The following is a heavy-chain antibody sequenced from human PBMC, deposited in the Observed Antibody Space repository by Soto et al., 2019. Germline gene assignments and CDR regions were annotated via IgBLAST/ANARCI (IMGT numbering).Heavy chain of an antibody. J-gene: IGHJ4*02. Sequence: LSCVASGVNFDDSAMNWARQVPGKGLEWVSGITWNSGHILYADSVKGRFTISRDNAKKSLYLELNSLRPEDTALYYCAKGRSSMIVVVMDYWGQGTPVTVSS. CDR1: GVNFDDSA. D-gene: IGHD3-22*01. V-gene: IGHV3-9*01. CDR2: ITWNSGHI. CDR3: AKGRSSMIVVVMDY.